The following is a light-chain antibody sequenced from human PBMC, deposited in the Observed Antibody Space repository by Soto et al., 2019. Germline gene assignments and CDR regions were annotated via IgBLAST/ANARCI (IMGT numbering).Light chain of an antibody. Sequence: EMVLTQSPATLSLSPGERATLSCRASQSVTTFLAWYQQKPGQAPRLLIYDASDRATGIPARFSGSGSGTDFTLTISRLEAEDFAVYYCQQRSNWPSITFGQGTRLEI. V-gene: IGKV3-11*01. CDR1: QSVTTF. J-gene: IGKJ5*01. CDR2: DAS. CDR3: QQRSNWPSIT.